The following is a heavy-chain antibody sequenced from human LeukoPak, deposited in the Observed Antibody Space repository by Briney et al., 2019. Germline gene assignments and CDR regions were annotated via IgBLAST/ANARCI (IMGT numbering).Heavy chain of an antibody. CDR2: IKRDGSEQ. V-gene: IGHV3-7*03. D-gene: IGHD3-10*01. CDR3: ARVNYGLDI. Sequence: WVASIKRDGSEQRYVDSVEGRFTISRDSAKSSLFLHMNSLRVEDTALYYCARVNYGLDIWGQGTPVTVSS. J-gene: IGHJ4*02.